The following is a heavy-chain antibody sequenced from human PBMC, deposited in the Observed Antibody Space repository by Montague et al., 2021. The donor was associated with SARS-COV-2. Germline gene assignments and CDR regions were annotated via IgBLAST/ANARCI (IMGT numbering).Heavy chain of an antibody. CDR1: GDSISSGRYH. Sequence: TLSLTCTVSGDSISSGRYHWSWVRQPAGKGLEFIGRIYITGATNYNPSLKSRVAISVDTSKNQFSLKLTSVTAADTVVYHCAREQVMWWFDPWGQGTLVIVSS. CDR3: AREQVMWWFDP. CDR2: IYITGAT. D-gene: IGHD2-21*01. V-gene: IGHV4-61*02. J-gene: IGHJ5*02.